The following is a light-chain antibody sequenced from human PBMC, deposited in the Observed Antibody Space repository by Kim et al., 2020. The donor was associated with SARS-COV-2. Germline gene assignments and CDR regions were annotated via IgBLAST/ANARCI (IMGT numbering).Light chain of an antibody. CDR1: NIGSKS. CDR3: QVWDSSSYNSYV. Sequence: SYELTQPPSVSVAPGKTARITCGGNNIGSKSVHWYQQKPGQAPVLVIYYDSDRPSGIPERFSGSNSGNTATLTISRVEAGDEAAYYCQVWDSSSYNSYV. V-gene: IGLV3-21*04. CDR2: YDS. J-gene: IGLJ1*01.